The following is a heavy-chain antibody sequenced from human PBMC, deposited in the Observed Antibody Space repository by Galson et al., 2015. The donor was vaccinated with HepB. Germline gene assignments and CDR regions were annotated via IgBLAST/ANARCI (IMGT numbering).Heavy chain of an antibody. V-gene: IGHV3-30*18. CDR2: ISHDGDHK. CDR1: GLNFSRYG. J-gene: IGHJ6*03. D-gene: IGHD2-21*01. CDR3: AKGVAPGGSLWAYYYYYYMDL. Sequence: SLRLSCAASGLNFSRYGMHWVRQAPGKGLEWVAVISHDGDHKYYGDSVKGRLTISRDNSKNTLYLQMSSLRVDDTGVYYCAKGVAPGGSLWAYYYYYYMDLWGKGTTVTVS.